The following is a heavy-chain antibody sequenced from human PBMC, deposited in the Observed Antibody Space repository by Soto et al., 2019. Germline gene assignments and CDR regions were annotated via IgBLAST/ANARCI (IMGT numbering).Heavy chain of an antibody. CDR2: INHSGST. CDR3: ARNTYYDYVWGSYRFTPYYFDY. J-gene: IGHJ4*02. D-gene: IGHD3-16*02. V-gene: IGHV4-34*01. CDR1: GGSFSGYY. Sequence: QVQLQQWGAGLLKPSETLSLTCAVYGGSFSGYYWSWIRQPPGKGLEWIGEINHSGSTNYNPSLKSRVTISVDTSKNQFSLKLSSVTAADTAVYYCARNTYYDYVWGSYRFTPYYFDYWGQGTLVNVSS.